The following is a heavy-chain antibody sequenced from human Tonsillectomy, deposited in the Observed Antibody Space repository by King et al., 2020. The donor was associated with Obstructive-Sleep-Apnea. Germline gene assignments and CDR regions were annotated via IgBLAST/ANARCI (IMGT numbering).Heavy chain of an antibody. J-gene: IGHJ6*02. Sequence: VQLQESGPGLVKPSQTLSLTCTVSGGSISSGGYYWSWIRQHPGKGLEWIGYIYYSGSTYYNPSLKSRVTISVDTSKNQFSLKLSSVTAADTAVYYCARDSEVTGEGFGELLQNYYYYGMDVWGQGTTVTVSS. D-gene: IGHD3-10*01. CDR2: IYYSGST. CDR1: GGSISSGGYY. CDR3: ARDSEVTGEGFGELLQNYYYYGMDV. V-gene: IGHV4-31*03.